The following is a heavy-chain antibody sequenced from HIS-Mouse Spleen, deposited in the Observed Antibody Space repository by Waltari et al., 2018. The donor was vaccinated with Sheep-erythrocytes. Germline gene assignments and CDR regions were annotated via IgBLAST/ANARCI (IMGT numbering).Heavy chain of an antibody. Sequence: QLQLQESGPGLVKPSETLSLTCTVSGGSISSSCYSWGWIRQPPGKGLEWIGSIYYSGSTYYNPSLKSRVTISVDTSKNQFSLKLSSVTAADTAVYYCARLYYYDSSGYYFDYWGQGTLVTVSS. J-gene: IGHJ4*02. CDR2: IYYSGST. CDR1: GGSISSSCYS. V-gene: IGHV4-39*01. D-gene: IGHD3-22*01. CDR3: ARLYYYDSSGYYFDY.